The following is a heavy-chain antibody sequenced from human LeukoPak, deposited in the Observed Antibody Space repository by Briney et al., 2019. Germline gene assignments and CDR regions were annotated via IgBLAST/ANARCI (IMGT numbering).Heavy chain of an antibody. V-gene: IGHV3-30-3*02. Sequence: GRSLRLSCAASGFTFSSYAMHWVRQAPGKGLEWVAVISYDGSNKYYADSVKGRFTISRDNSKNTLYLQMNSLRAEDTAVYYCAKDGTNLEWLLKGDYWGQGTLVTVSS. CDR3: AKDGTNLEWLLKGDY. D-gene: IGHD3-3*01. J-gene: IGHJ4*02. CDR1: GFTFSSYA. CDR2: ISYDGSNK.